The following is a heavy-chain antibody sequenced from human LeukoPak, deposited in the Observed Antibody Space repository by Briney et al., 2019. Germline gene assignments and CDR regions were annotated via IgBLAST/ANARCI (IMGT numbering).Heavy chain of an antibody. CDR2: ISGSGGST. CDR1: GFTFSSYA. Sequence: PGGSLRLSCAASGFTFSSYAMSWVRQAPGKGLEWVSSISGSGGSTYYADSMKGRFTISRDNAKNSLYLQMNSLRVEDTAVYYCANHFACGSTSCPPFDSWGQGTLVTVSS. J-gene: IGHJ4*02. V-gene: IGHV3-23*01. CDR3: ANHFACGSTSCPPFDS. D-gene: IGHD2-2*01.